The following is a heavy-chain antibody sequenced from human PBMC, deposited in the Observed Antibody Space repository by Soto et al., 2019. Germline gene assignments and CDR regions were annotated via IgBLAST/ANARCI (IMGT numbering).Heavy chain of an antibody. Sequence: PGGSLRLSCVASAFAFSSYSLNWVRQAPGKGLEWVSSITSDSSFIDYADSVKGRFTISRDDAKNSLFLQMSSLRADDTAMYYCERQALYSGYSQPFDYWGQGTLVTVSS. CDR3: ERQALYSGYSQPFDY. CDR1: AFAFSSYS. V-gene: IGHV3-21*04. CDR2: ITSDSSFI. D-gene: IGHD3-22*01. J-gene: IGHJ4*02.